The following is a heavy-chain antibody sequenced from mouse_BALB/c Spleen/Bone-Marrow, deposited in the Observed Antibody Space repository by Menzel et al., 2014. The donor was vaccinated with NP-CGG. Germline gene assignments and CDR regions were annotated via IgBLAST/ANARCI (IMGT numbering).Heavy chain of an antibody. CDR2: ITNGGGST. CDR1: GFPFSSYT. CDR3: ATLTGTSY. D-gene: IGHD4-1*01. V-gene: IGHV5-12-2*01. Sequence: EVKVVESGGGLVQPGGSLKLSCAASGFPFSSYTMSWVRQTPEKRLEWVAFITNGGGSTYYPDTLKGRFTISRDDAKNTLCLQMSSLKSEDTAMYYCATLTGTSYWGQGTLVTVSA. J-gene: IGHJ3*01.